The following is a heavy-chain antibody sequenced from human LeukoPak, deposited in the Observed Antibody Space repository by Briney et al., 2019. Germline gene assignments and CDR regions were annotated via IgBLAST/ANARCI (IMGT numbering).Heavy chain of an antibody. CDR3: TKATWNYYFDY. D-gene: IGHD1-7*01. J-gene: IGHJ4*02. V-gene: IGHV3-7*01. Sequence: GGSLRLSCAASGMTFRSHWMTWVRQTPGKGLEWLATIKSDGSEIYYLDSVKGRFTISRDNAKNSLYLQMNSLRVEDTAVYYCTKATWNYYFDYWGQGTLVTVSS. CDR1: GMTFRSHW. CDR2: IKSDGSEI.